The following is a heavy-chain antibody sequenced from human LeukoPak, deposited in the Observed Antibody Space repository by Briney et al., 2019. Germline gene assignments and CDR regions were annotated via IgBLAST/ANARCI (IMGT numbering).Heavy chain of an antibody. CDR3: AAGSAYYFDY. Sequence: SETLSLTCTVSGGSFSSSCYYWVRNPQAPGQGLEWIGSNYYSGSTYYNPSLKSRVTISLDRSKNQFSLKLSSVTAADTAVYYCAAGSAYYFDYWGQGTLVTVSS. CDR1: GGSFSSSCYY. CDR2: NYYSGST. V-gene: IGHV4-39*07. J-gene: IGHJ4*02.